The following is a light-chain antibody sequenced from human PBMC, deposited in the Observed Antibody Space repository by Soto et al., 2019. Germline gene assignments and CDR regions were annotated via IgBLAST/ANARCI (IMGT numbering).Light chain of an antibody. V-gene: IGLV1-40*01. J-gene: IGLJ1*01. Sequence: QSVLTQPPSVSGAPGQRVTISCTGSSSNIGAGYDVHWYQQLPGTAPKLLIYGNSNRPSGVPDRFSDSKSGTSASLAITGLQAEDEADYYCQSYDSSLSVFYVFSTGTKLAVL. CDR1: SSNIGAGYD. CDR3: QSYDSSLSVFYV. CDR2: GNS.